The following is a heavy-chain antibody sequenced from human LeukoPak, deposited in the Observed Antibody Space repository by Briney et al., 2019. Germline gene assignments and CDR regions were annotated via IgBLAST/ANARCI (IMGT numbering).Heavy chain of an antibody. J-gene: IGHJ3*02. D-gene: IGHD4-17*01. Sequence: GGSLRLSCAASGFTFSSYSMNWVRQAPGKGLEWVSSISSSSSYIYYADSVKGRFTISRDNAKKSLYLQMNSLRAEDTAVYYCARDRSTVTTSDAFDIWGQGTMVTVSS. CDR2: ISSSSSYI. V-gene: IGHV3-21*01. CDR1: GFTFSSYS. CDR3: ARDRSTVTTSDAFDI.